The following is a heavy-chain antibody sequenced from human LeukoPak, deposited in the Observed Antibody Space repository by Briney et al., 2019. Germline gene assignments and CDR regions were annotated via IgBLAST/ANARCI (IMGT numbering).Heavy chain of an antibody. Sequence: SETLSLTCAVYGGSFSGYYWSWIRRPPGKGLEWIGEINHSGSTNYNPSLKSRVTISVDTSKNQFSLKLSSVTAADTAVYYCARRRLEILWGSYRYPPYYFDYWGQGTLVTVSS. D-gene: IGHD3-16*02. V-gene: IGHV4-34*01. CDR2: INHSGST. CDR1: GGSFSGYY. CDR3: ARRRLEILWGSYRYPPYYFDY. J-gene: IGHJ4*02.